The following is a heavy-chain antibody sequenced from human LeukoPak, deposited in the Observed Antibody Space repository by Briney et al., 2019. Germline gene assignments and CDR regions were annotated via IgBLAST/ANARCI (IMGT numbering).Heavy chain of an antibody. CDR3: ARQDYYGSGSGGEVDY. Sequence: PSQTLSLTCTVSGGSISSGGYYWSWIRQHPGKGLEWIGYIYYSGSTYYNPSLKSRVTISVDTSKNQFSLKLSSVTAADTAVYYCARQDYYGSGSGGEVDYWGQGTLVTVSS. J-gene: IGHJ4*02. D-gene: IGHD3-10*01. CDR1: GGSISSGGYY. CDR2: IYYSGST. V-gene: IGHV4-31*03.